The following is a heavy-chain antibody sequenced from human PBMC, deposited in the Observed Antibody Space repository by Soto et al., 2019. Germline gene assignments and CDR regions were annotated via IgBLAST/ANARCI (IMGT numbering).Heavy chain of an antibody. CDR1: GYSFTSYW. CDR3: AINYYDSSGPIGAFDI. CDR2: IYPGDSDT. J-gene: IGHJ3*02. D-gene: IGHD3-22*01. V-gene: IGHV5-51*01. Sequence: GESLKISCKGSGYSFTSYWIGWVRQMPGKGLEWMGIIYPGDSDTRYSPSFQGQVTISADKSISTAYLQWSSLKASDTAMYYCAINYYDSSGPIGAFDIWGQGTMVTVAS.